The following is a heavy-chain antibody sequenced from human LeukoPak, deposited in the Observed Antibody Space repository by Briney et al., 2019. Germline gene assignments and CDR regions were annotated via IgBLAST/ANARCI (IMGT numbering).Heavy chain of an antibody. D-gene: IGHD1-14*01. CDR2: ISVIVGST. CDR3: AKDGRDLYEGTDYFDY. V-gene: IGHV3-23*01. CDR1: GFTFSSYA. J-gene: IGHJ4*02. Sequence: PGGSLRLSCAASGFTFSSYAMSWVRQAPPKGLELVSPISVIVGSTYYADSVKCRGTISRDNSQNTLYLQTNSLRAEDTDVYYCAKDGRDLYEGTDYFDYWGQGTLVTVSS.